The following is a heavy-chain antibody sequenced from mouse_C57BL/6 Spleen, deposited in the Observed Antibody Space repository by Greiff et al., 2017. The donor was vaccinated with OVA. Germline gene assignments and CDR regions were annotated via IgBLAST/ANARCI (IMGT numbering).Heavy chain of an antibody. CDR3: ARYDYGWYVDV. J-gene: IGHJ1*03. CDR1: GFTFSDYG. D-gene: IGHD2-4*01. V-gene: IGHV5-17*01. Sequence: EVMLVESGGGLVKPGGSLKLSCAASGFTFSDYGMHWVRQAPEKGLEWVAYISSGSSPIYYADTVKGRFTISRDNAKNTLFLQMTSRRSEDTAMYYCARYDYGWYVDVWGTGTTVTVSS. CDR2: ISSGSSPI.